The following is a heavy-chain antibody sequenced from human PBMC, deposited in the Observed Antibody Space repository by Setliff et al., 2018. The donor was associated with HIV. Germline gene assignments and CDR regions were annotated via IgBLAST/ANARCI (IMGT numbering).Heavy chain of an antibody. Sequence: SETLSLTCTVSGGSISISDWSWIRQPADKALEWIGRISASGSTNYNPSLESRVTLSIDTSNNQFSLKLTSVTAADTAVYYCARVYSRSWFFFDHWGQGILVTVSS. CDR3: ARVYSRSWFFFDH. J-gene: IGHJ4*02. D-gene: IGHD6-13*01. V-gene: IGHV4-4*07. CDR1: GGSISISD. CDR2: ISASGST.